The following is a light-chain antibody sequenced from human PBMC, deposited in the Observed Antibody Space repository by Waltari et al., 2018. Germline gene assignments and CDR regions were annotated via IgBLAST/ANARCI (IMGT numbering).Light chain of an antibody. J-gene: IGKJ2*01. V-gene: IGKV1-33*01. CDR3: QQYNSLPYT. Sequence: DIQMTQTPSSQSAYVGDRLSITCQASQDIGNYLNWYQQKPGEAPKLLISGAFNLRAGVPSRCTGGGSGTDFTFTVSSLQPEDVATYYCQQYNSLPYTFGQGTKLEI. CDR1: QDIGNY. CDR2: GAF.